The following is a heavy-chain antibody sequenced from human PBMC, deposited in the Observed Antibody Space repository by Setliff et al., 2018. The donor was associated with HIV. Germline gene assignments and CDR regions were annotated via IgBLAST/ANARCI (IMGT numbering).Heavy chain of an antibody. V-gene: IGHV3-21*01. D-gene: IGHD3-22*01. J-gene: IGHJ4*02. CDR2: ISYDSRFI. Sequence: PGGSLRLSCVASGFTFSDHHMDWVRQAPGKGLEWVSSISYDSRFIYHADSMKGRFTISRDNAKKLVYLQMNSLRAEDTAIYYCARDRASSGYYARFDHWGQGTLVTVSS. CDR3: ARDRASSGYYARFDH. CDR1: GFTFSDHH.